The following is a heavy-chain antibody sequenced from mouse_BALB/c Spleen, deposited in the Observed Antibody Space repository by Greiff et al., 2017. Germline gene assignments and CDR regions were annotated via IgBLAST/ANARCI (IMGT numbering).Heavy chain of an antibody. Sequence: VQLKESGPGLVKPSQSLSLTCTVTGYSITSDYAWNWIRQFPGNKLEWMGYISYSGSTSYNPSLKSRISITRDTSKNQFFLQLNSVTTEDTATYYGARRGNRYEGYAMDYWGQGTSVTVAS. CDR2: ISYSGST. J-gene: IGHJ4*01. CDR3: ARRGNRYEGYAMDY. D-gene: IGHD2-14*01. V-gene: IGHV3-2*02. CDR1: GYSITSDYA.